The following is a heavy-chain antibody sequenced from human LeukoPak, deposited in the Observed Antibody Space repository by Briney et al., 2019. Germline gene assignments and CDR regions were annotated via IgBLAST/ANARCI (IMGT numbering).Heavy chain of an antibody. D-gene: IGHD3-10*01. Sequence: SQTLSLTCAISGDSVSSNSTAWNWIRHSPSIDLEWLVRTYYRTKWYNDYAVSVKSRITIKPDTSKNQCSLQLNSVTPEDTAVYYCAREPRVRYYYYYMDVWGKGTTVTVSS. CDR2: TYYRTKWYN. V-gene: IGHV6-1*01. CDR1: GDSVSSNSTA. CDR3: AREPRVRYYYYYMDV. J-gene: IGHJ6*03.